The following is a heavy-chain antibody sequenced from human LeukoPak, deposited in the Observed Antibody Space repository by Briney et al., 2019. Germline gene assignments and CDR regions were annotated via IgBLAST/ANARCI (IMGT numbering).Heavy chain of an antibody. CDR3: ARDVHGGVFDY. CDR2: IKQDGSEK. D-gene: IGHD3-10*01. J-gene: IGHJ4*02. Sequence: GGSLRLSCAASGFTFSSYAMSWVRQAPGKGLEWVANIKQDGSEKYYVDSVKGRFTISRDNAKNSLYLQMNSLRAEDTAVYYCARDVHGGVFDYWGQGTLVTVSS. CDR1: GFTFSSYA. V-gene: IGHV3-7*01.